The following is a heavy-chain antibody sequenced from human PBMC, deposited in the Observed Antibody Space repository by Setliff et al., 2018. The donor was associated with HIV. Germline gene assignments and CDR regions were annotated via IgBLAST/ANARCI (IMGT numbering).Heavy chain of an antibody. CDR2: INHSGST. CDR1: GGSFSGYY. CDR3: ARLSTTSLDFDS. D-gene: IGHD2-2*01. J-gene: IGHJ4*02. Sequence: SETLSLTCAVYGGSFSGYYWNWIRQSPGKGLEWIGEINHSGSTNYNPSLKSRITISVDTSKKQFSLKLNSVTAADTAVYYCARLSTTSLDFDSWGQGTLVTVSS. V-gene: IGHV4-34*01.